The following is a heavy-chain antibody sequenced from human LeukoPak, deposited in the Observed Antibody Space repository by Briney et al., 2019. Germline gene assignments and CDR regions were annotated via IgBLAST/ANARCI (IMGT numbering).Heavy chain of an antibody. CDR1: GYSISSGYY. CDR3: ARAAWVPAALYYFDY. D-gene: IGHD2-2*01. CDR2: IYHSGST. V-gene: IGHV4-38-2*02. Sequence: SETLSLTCTVSGYSISSGYYWGWIRQPPVKGLEWIGSIYHSGSTHYNPSLKSRVTISVDTSKNQFSLKLSSVTAADTAVYYCARAAWVPAALYYFDYWGQGTLVTVSS. J-gene: IGHJ4*02.